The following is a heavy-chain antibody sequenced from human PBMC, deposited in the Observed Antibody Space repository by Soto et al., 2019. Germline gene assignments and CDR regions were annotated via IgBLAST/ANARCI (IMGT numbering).Heavy chain of an antibody. CDR2: IIPIFGTA. J-gene: IGHJ5*02. Sequence: SVKVSCKASGGTFSSYAISWVRQVPGQGLEWMGGIIPIFGTANYAQKFQGRVTITADESTSTAYMELSSLRSEDTAVYYCATERIAARPDRWFDPWGQGTLVTVSS. V-gene: IGHV1-69*13. CDR1: GGTFSSYA. CDR3: ATERIAARPDRWFDP. D-gene: IGHD6-6*01.